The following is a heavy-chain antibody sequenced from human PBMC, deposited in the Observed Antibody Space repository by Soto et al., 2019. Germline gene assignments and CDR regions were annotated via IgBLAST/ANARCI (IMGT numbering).Heavy chain of an antibody. V-gene: IGHV3-7*01. J-gene: IGHJ6*02. CDR3: ARVYPGSGWPYHYYGMDV. CDR1: GFTFSSYW. D-gene: IGHD6-19*01. Sequence: GGSLRLSCVASGFTFSSYWMSWVRQAPGKGLEWVANIKQDGSEKYYVDSVKDRFTISRDNAKNSLYLQMNSLRAEDSAVYYCARVYPGSGWPYHYYGMDVWGQGTTVTVS. CDR2: IKQDGSEK.